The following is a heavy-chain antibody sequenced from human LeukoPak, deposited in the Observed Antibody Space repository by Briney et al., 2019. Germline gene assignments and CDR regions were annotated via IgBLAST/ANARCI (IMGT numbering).Heavy chain of an antibody. CDR1: GYSSTTYW. V-gene: IGHV5-51*04. D-gene: IGHD2-21*02. CDR3: ARQGRIVVVTTTHDAFDI. Sequence: ESLKISCTGFGYSSTTYWIGGVRQMPGKGLEWMGIIYHGDSDARYSPSLEGQVTISVDKPISTAYLQWSSLKASDTAMYYCARQGRIVVVTTTHDAFDIWGQGTMVTVSS. J-gene: IGHJ3*02. CDR2: IYHGDSDA.